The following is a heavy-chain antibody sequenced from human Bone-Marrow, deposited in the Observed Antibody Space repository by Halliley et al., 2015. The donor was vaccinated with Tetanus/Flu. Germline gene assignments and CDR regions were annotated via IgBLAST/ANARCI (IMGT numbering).Heavy chain of an antibody. CDR3: ASSNKGWGPDYYGLDV. D-gene: IGHD6-19*01. Sequence: SLRLSCAASGFIFSPYWMSWVRQAPGKGLEWVANIKEDGSEKYYVDSVKGRFTISRDNAKNSLYLQMNSLRAEDTAVYYCASSNKGWGPDYYGLDVWGQGTTVTVS. V-gene: IGHV3-7*03. CDR2: IKEDGSEK. CDR1: GFIFSPYW. J-gene: IGHJ6*02.